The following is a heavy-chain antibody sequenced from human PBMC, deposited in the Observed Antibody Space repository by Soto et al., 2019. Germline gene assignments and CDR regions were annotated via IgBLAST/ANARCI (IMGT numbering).Heavy chain of an antibody. J-gene: IGHJ4*02. D-gene: IGHD2-8*02. Sequence: QVQLVESGGGVVQPGRSLRLSCAVSGFTVSTYGMHWVRQAPGKGLEWVAVISRDGGTKYYADSVKGRFTISRDNSRNTLFLEMNRLRSDDMALYSCTGEVASAYWGQGTLVTVSS. CDR1: GFTVSTYG. V-gene: IGHV3-30*03. CDR2: ISRDGGTK. CDR3: TGEVASAY.